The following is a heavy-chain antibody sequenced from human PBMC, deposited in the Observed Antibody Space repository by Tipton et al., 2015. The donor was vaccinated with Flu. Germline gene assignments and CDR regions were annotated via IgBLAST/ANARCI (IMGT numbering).Heavy chain of an antibody. CDR2: IYYSGST. D-gene: IGHD4-17*01. J-gene: IGHJ4*02. CDR3: ARAPESRTHDYGDAPDH. Sequence: LRLSCTVSGGSISSYYWSWIRQPPGKGLEWIGYIYYSGSTNYNLSLKSRVTISVDTSKNQFSLKLSSVTAADTAVYYCARAPESRTHDYGDAPDHWGQGTLVTVSS. CDR1: GGSISSYY. V-gene: IGHV4-59*01.